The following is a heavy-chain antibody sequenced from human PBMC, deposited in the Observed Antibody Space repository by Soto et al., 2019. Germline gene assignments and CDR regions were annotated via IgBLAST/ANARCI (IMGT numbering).Heavy chain of an antibody. D-gene: IGHD3-22*01. Sequence: QVQLVESGGGLVKPGGSLRLSCAASGFTFSDYYMSWIRQAPGKGLEWVSYISSSGNTIYYADSVKGRFTISRDNDKNSLYLQMNSLRGEDTAVYYCARVDDSSGYPYYYYGMDVWGQGTTVTVSS. CDR3: ARVDDSSGYPYYYYGMDV. J-gene: IGHJ6*02. V-gene: IGHV3-11*01. CDR2: ISSSGNTI. CDR1: GFTFSDYY.